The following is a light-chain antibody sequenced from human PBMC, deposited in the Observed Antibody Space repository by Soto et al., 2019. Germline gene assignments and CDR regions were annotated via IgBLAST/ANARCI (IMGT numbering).Light chain of an antibody. Sequence: IQMTQSPSSLSASVGDRVTITCQASQDIRNYLNWYQQKPGKAPKLLIYDASTLEVGAPSRFSGIGSGTDFSFTISSLQTEDIATYYCQHYDSLPPITFGQGTRLEIK. CDR1: QDIRNY. CDR2: DAS. V-gene: IGKV1-33*01. J-gene: IGKJ5*01. CDR3: QHYDSLPPIT.